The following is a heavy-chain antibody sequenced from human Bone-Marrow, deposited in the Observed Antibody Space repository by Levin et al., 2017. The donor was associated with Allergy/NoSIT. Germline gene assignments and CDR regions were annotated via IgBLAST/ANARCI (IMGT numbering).Heavy chain of an antibody. Sequence: SEILSLTCAVYGESFTSSYWTWIRQPPGKGLEWIGEINHSGGTDYNPSLKSRVTISVDTSKNQFSLKLNSVTAADTAVYYCARGQLRLNDWGQGTLVTVSS. D-gene: IGHD1-1*01. J-gene: IGHJ4*02. V-gene: IGHV4-34*01. CDR3: ARGQLRLND. CDR1: GESFTSSY. CDR2: INHSGGT.